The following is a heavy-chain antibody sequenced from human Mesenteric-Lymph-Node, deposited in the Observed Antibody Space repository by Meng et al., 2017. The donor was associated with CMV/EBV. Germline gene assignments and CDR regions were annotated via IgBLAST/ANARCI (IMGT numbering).Heavy chain of an antibody. J-gene: IGHJ6*02. V-gene: IGHV3-30-3*01. CDR3: ARVRLSTLNSFTSIAAAGSYYYYYGMDV. D-gene: IGHD6-13*01. CDR1: GFTFSSYA. Sequence: GESLKISCAASGFTFSSYAMHWVRQAPGKGLEWVAVISYDGSNKYYADSVKSRFTISRDNSKNTLYLQMNSLRAEDTAVYYCARVRLSTLNSFTSIAAAGSYYYYYGMDVWGQGTTVTVSS. CDR2: ISYDGSNK.